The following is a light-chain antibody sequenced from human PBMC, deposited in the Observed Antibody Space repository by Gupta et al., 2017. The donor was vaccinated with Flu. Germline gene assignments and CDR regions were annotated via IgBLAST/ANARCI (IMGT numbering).Light chain of an antibody. V-gene: IGLV4-60*03. J-gene: IGLJ2*01. CDR3: ETWDSNIVL. Sequence: QTVPTHSSSDSASLGSSVKLSCTLSSGHRTYTIAWHQQQPGEAPRYLMTVDGSGFYNKGSGVPDRFSGSSSGADRDLTISNLQSEDEADYYCETWDSNIVLFGGGTKLTVL. CDR1: SGHRTYT. CDR2: VDGSGFY.